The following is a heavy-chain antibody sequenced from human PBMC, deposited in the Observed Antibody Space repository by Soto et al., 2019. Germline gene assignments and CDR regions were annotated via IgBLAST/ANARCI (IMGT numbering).Heavy chain of an antibody. J-gene: IGHJ6*02. D-gene: IGHD2-21*02. CDR1: GFTFSSYW. CDR2: INSDGSST. CDR3: ARGAYCGGDCYPGYYYYYGMDV. Sequence: RGGALSLSCSASGFTFSSYWMHWVRKAPWKGLLSFSRINSDGSSTSYADSVKGRFTISRDNAKNTLYLQMNSLRAEDTAVYYCARGAYCGGDCYPGYYYYYGMDVWGQGTTVTVSS. V-gene: IGHV3-74*01.